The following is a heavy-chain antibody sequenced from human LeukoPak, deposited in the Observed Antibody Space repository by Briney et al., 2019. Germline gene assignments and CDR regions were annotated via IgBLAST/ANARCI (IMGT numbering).Heavy chain of an antibody. V-gene: IGHV3-30*02. Sequence: RGSLRLSCAASGFTFSSYGMHWVRQAPGKGLEWVAFIRYDGSNKYYADSVKGRFTISRDNSKNTLYLQMNSLRAEDTAVYYCAKNYRHSSSSLYFDYWGQGTLVTVSS. CDR3: AKNYRHSSSSLYFDY. J-gene: IGHJ4*02. D-gene: IGHD6-6*01. CDR1: GFTFSSYG. CDR2: IRYDGSNK.